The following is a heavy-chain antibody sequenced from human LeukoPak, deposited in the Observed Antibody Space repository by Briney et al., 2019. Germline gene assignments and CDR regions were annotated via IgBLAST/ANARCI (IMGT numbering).Heavy chain of an antibody. CDR2: IKQDGSEK. V-gene: IGHV3-7*01. D-gene: IGHD5-18*01. J-gene: IGHJ4*02. Sequence: PGGSLRLSCQASGFPFSTFPMSWVRQAPGKGLEWVANIKQDGSEKYYVDSVKGRFTISRDNAKNSLYLQMNSLRAEDTAVYYCARDTMGYSYGYGVVADYWGQGTLVTVSS. CDR3: ARDTMGYSYGYGVVADY. CDR1: GFPFSTFP.